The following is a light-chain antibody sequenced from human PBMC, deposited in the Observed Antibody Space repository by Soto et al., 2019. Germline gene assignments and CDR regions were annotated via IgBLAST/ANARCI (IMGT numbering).Light chain of an antibody. CDR3: QQYHSSPWT. V-gene: IGKV3-20*01. Sequence: EILLTQSPGTLSLSPGERATLSCRATQSLSTSYLAWYQQKPGQAPRLLIYGASSRATGIPDRFSGSGSGTDFTLTISRLEPEDFAVYYCQQYHSSPWTFGQGTKVEIK. CDR2: GAS. CDR1: QSLSTSY. J-gene: IGKJ1*01.